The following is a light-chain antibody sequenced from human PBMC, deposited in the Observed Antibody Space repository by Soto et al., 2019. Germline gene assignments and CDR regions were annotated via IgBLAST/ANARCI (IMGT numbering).Light chain of an antibody. CDR2: AAS. Sequence: DIQMPQSPSSVYASVGDRVTITCRASQGITTWLAWYQQKPGKAPKLLIYAASSLQRGVPSRLSVSGSGTDVTLPISSLQPDDFSPYYCQQAKSFSLTCGGGTKVDIK. CDR1: QGITTW. CDR3: QQAKSFSLT. J-gene: IGKJ4*01. V-gene: IGKV1-12*01.